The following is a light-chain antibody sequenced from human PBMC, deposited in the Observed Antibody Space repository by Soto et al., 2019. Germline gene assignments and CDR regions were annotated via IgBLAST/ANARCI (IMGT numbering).Light chain of an antibody. CDR3: QSYDSSDVV. J-gene: IGLJ2*01. Sequence: QSVLTQPPSVSGAPGQRVTISCTGSSSNIGASYDVQWYQQLPGTAPKLLIYGNSNRPSGVPDRFSGSKSGTSASLAITGLQAEDEADYYCQSYDSSDVVFGGGTKLTVL. CDR2: GNS. CDR1: SSNIGASYD. V-gene: IGLV1-40*01.